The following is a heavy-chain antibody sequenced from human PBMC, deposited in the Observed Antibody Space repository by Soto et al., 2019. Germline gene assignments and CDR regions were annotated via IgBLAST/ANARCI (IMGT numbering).Heavy chain of an antibody. D-gene: IGHD2-2*01. CDR2: LHYSGTT. V-gene: IGHV4-39*01. CDR1: DHSISTSSYY. J-gene: IGHJ6*02. Sequence: SSETLSLTCTVSDHSISTSSYYWGWFRQSPGKGLEWIGSLHYSGTTYYNPSLKSRVTISVDASRNQFSLGAYSVTAADTAVYYCARHDWSRFYGMDVWGQGTTVTVSS. CDR3: ARHDWSRFYGMDV.